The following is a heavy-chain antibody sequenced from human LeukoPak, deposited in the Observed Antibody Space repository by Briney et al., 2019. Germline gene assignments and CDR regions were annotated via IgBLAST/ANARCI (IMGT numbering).Heavy chain of an antibody. D-gene: IGHD2-2*01. V-gene: IGHV1-8*03. Sequence: GASMKVSCKASGYTFSNHDMNWVRQATGQGLEWMGWINPSSGNTGYAQKFQGRVTITRDTSISTAYMELSNLRSEDTAVYYCARGICGSTNCRVFDYWGQGTLVTVSS. CDR3: ARGICGSTNCRVFDY. CDR2: INPSSGNT. J-gene: IGHJ4*02. CDR1: GYTFSNHD.